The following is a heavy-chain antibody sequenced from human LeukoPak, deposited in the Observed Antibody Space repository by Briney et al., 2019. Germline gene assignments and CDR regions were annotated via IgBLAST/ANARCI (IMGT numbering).Heavy chain of an antibody. J-gene: IGHJ4*02. CDR1: GFTFSDYT. CDR2: ISISSSVI. CDR3: ARGGPLEHAYYYGSGSYYPFDY. Sequence: PGGSLRLSCAASGFTFSDYTMNWVRQAPGRGLEWLASISISSSVIYYADSVKGRFTISRDNAKNTLFLQMDSLRVEDTAVYYCARGGPLEHAYYYGSGSYYPFDYWGQGTLVTVSS. D-gene: IGHD3-10*01. V-gene: IGHV3-21*01.